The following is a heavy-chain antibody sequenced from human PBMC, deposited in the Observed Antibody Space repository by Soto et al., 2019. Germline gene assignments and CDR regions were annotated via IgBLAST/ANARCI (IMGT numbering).Heavy chain of an antibody. V-gene: IGHV1-2*02. D-gene: IGHD2-8*01. CDR2: INPNTGCT. CDR1: GFSLTGYY. CDR3: ARERYQVLSAGMDV. Sequence: ASVKVSCKASGFSLTGYYFHWIRAAPGQGLEWMGWINPNTGCTTYAQKFQGRVTLTWDTSINTAYMELSSLSPDDPAMYYCARERYQVLSAGMDVWGQGTPVTVSS. J-gene: IGHJ6*02.